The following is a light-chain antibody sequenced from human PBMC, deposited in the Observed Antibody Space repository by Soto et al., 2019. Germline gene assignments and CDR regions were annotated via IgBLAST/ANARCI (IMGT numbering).Light chain of an antibody. V-gene: IGKV3-20*01. CDR1: QSVSSSY. Sequence: EIVLTQSPGTLSLSPGERATLSCRASQSVSSSYLAWYQQKTGQAPRPLIYGASSRATGIPDRFSGSGSGTDFTLTISRLAPEDFAVYYCQQYDASPRTFGQGTKVDIK. CDR3: QQYDASPRT. J-gene: IGKJ1*01. CDR2: GAS.